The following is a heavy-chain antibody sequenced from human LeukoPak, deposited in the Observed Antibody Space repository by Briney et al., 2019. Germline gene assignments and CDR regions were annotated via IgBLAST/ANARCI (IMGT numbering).Heavy chain of an antibody. V-gene: IGHV1-18*01. J-gene: IGHJ6*03. CDR1: GYTFTNYG. CDR2: ISAYNGNT. CDR3: ARASSIAVAGGPYYYYYYYMDV. D-gene: IGHD6-19*01. Sequence: ASVKASCKASGYTFTNYGISWVRQAPGQGLEWMGWISAYNGNTNYAQKLQGRVTMTTDTSTSTAYMELRSLRSDDTAVYYCARASSIAVAGGPYYYYYYYMDVWGRGTTVTVSS.